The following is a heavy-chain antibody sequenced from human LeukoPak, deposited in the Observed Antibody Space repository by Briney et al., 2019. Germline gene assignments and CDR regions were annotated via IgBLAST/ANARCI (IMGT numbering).Heavy chain of an antibody. CDR1: GFTFNNYW. V-gene: IGHV3-7*01. CDR2: IKQDGSEK. J-gene: IGHJ4*02. D-gene: IGHD3-22*01. CDR3: ARPDHYYDSSGWRY. Sequence: GGSLRLPCAASGFTFNNYWMTWVRQAPGKGLEWVANIKQDGSEKFYVDSVKGRFTISRDNAMNSLYLQMNSLRAEDTAVYYCARPDHYYDSSGWRYWGQGTLVTVSS.